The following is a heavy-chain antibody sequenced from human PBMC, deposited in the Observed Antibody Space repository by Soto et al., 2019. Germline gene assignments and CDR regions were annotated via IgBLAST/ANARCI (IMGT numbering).Heavy chain of an antibody. J-gene: IGHJ5*02. CDR3: VREVCSRSGVDGDARGGCDP. CDR1: GFTFTPYW. V-gene: IGHV3-74*01. D-gene: IGHD2-21*02. CDR2: VNDDGSST. Sequence: EVQLVESGGGLVQPGGSLRLSCDASGFTFTPYWMHWVRQAPGKGLVWVSRVNDDGSSTIYADSVRGRFTISRDNARNTVYLHMRSLTAEDTAVYYGVREVCSRSGVDGDARGGCDPWGRGTLVTVSS.